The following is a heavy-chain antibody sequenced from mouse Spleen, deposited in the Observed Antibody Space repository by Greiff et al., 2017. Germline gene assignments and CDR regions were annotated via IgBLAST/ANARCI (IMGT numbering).Heavy chain of an antibody. D-gene: IGHD2-14*01. J-gene: IGHJ2*01. CDR1: GYTFTSYW. Sequence: QVQLQQPGAELVKPGASVKLSCKASGYTFTSYWMQWVKQRPGQGLEWIGEIDPSDSYTNYNQKFKGKATLTVDTSSSTAYMQLSSLTSEDSAVYYCARGDRNFDYWGQGTTLTVSS. CDR3: ARGDRNFDY. V-gene: IGHV1-50*01. CDR2: IDPSDSYT.